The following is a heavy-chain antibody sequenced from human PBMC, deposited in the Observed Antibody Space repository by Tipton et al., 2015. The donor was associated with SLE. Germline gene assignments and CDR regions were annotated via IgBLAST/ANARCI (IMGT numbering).Heavy chain of an antibody. CDR1: GGSISRNNW. Sequence: TLSLTCAVFGGSISRNNWWSWIRQPPGKGLEWIGYIYYSGSTYYNPSLKSRVTISVDTSKNQFSLRLSSVTAADTAVYYCARARWYSSGSAMGDAFDIWGQGTMVTVSS. CDR3: ARARWYSSGSAMGDAFDI. D-gene: IGHD6-19*01. V-gene: IGHV4-30-4*01. CDR2: IYYSGST. J-gene: IGHJ3*02.